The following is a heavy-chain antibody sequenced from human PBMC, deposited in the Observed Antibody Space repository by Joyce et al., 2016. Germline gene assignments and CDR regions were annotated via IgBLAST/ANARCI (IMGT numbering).Heavy chain of an antibody. CDR3: ARDAIAARSMHWYVDL. CDR1: GFTFSSYT. D-gene: IGHD6-6*01. V-gene: IGHV3-21*02. Sequence: EVQLVESGGGLVKPGESLRLSCAGSGFTFSSYTMNWVRQAPGKGLEWGSFISTSSSYIYYADSVKGRFTVSRDNARKSLYLQMDSLRPEDSAVYYCARDAIAARSMHWYVDLWGRGTLVTVSS. J-gene: IGHJ2*01. CDR2: ISTSSSYI.